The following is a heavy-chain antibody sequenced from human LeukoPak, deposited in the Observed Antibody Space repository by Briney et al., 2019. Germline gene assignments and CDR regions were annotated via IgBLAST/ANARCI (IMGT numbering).Heavy chain of an antibody. CDR2: IYPGDSDT. Sequence: GESLKISCKGSGYSFNCYWIGLVRQMPGKGLELMGIIYPGDSDTRYSPSRRGKVTISVDKSISTAYLQWSSLRASDSAMYYCARPLQVGFSRSLRYWGEGTLVTVSS. CDR3: ARPLQVGFSRSLRY. J-gene: IGHJ4*02. V-gene: IGHV5-51*01. CDR1: GYSFNCYW. D-gene: IGHD1-26*01.